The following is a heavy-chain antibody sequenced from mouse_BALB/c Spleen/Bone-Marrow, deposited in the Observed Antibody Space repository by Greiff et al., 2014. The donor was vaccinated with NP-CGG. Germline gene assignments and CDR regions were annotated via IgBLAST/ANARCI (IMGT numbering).Heavy chain of an antibody. CDR2: IYAGGGT. CDR1: GFSLTSSG. Sequence: VMLVESGPGLVAPSQSLSITCTVSGFSLTSSGVHWVRQPPGKGLEWLGVIYAGGGTNYYSALMSRLRISKDTSKSQVFLKMNRLQNDAADMYYCARVYLWYFDDWGAGTPVTVSS. V-gene: IGHV2-9*02. D-gene: IGHD2-3*01. CDR3: ARVYLWYFDD. J-gene: IGHJ1*01.